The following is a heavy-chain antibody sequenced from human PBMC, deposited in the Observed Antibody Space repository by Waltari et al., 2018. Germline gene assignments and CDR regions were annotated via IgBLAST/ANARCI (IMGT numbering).Heavy chain of an antibody. J-gene: IGHJ4*02. D-gene: IGHD6-13*01. Sequence: EVQLVESGGGLVQPGGSLRLSCAASGFTFRSYWLPRVRQAPGKGLVWVARINSDGSSTSYADSVKGRFTISRDNAKNTLYLQMNSLRAEDTAVYYCARAPPFSSRLLDYWGQGTLVTVSS. CDR3: ARAPPFSSRLLDY. CDR1: GFTFRSYW. CDR2: INSDGSST. V-gene: IGHV3-74*01.